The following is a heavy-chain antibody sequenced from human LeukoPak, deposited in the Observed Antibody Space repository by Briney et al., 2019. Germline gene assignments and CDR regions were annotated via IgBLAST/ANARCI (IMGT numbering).Heavy chain of an antibody. D-gene: IGHD6-19*01. J-gene: IGHJ4*02. Sequence: SGGSLRLSCAASGFTFSSYAMHWVRQAPGKGLEWVAVISYDGSNKYYADSVKGRFTISRDNSKNTLYLQMNSLRAEDTAVYYCASGGHSSGWCVYWGQGTLVTVSS. CDR3: ASGGHSSGWCVY. CDR1: GFTFSSYA. V-gene: IGHV3-30*04. CDR2: ISYDGSNK.